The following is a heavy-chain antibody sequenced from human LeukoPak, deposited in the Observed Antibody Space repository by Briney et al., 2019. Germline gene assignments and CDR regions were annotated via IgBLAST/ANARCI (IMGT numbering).Heavy chain of an antibody. V-gene: IGHV3-7*03. CDR2: IKQDGSEK. D-gene: IGHD6-19*01. CDR3: AKDSNGWYQRGSNYFDY. CDR1: GFIFSSYW. J-gene: IGHJ4*02. Sequence: GGSLRLSCAASGFIFSSYWMSWVRQAPGKGLEWVANIKQDGSEKYYVDSVKGRFTISRDNAKNSLYLQMNSLRAEDTAEYYCAKDSNGWYQRGSNYFDYWGQGTLVTVSS.